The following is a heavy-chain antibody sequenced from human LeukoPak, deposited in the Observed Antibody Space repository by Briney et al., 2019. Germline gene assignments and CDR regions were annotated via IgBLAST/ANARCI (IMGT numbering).Heavy chain of an antibody. D-gene: IGHD5-18*01. CDR3: ASGMEYSYGYGY. J-gene: IGHJ4*02. CDR2: ISSSSSYI. CDR1: GFTFSSYS. Sequence: PGGSLRLSCAASGFTFSSYSMNWVRQAPGKGLEWVSSISSSSSYIYYGDSVKGRFTISRDNAKNSLYLQMNSLRAEDTAVYYCASGMEYSYGYGYWGQGTLVTVSS. V-gene: IGHV3-21*01.